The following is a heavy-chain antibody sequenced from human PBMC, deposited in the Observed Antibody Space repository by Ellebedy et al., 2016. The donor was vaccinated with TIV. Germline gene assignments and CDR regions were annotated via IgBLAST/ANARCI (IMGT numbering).Heavy chain of an antibody. CDR2: MNPNSGNT. Sequence: ASVKVSCKASGGTFSSYAISWVRQATGQGLEWMGWMNPNSGNTGYAQKFQGRVTMTRNTSISTAYMELSSLRSEDTAVYYCASGSTSCPDAFDIWGQGTMVTVSS. CDR1: GGTFSSYA. J-gene: IGHJ3*02. CDR3: ASGSTSCPDAFDI. D-gene: IGHD2-2*01. V-gene: IGHV1-8*02.